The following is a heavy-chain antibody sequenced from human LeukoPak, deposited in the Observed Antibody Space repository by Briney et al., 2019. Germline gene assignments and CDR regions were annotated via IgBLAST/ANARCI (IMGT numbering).Heavy chain of an antibody. V-gene: IGHV3-7*05. CDR2: IKQDGSEK. CDR3: ARGQFSAIY. Sequence: GGSLRLSCAASGFTFSSYWMTWVRQAPGKGLEWVANIKQDGSEKNYVDSVKGRFTTSRDNAKNSLYLQMNSLRAEDTAVYYCARGQFSAIYWGQGTLVTVSS. CDR1: GFTFSSYW. D-gene: IGHD1-26*01. J-gene: IGHJ4*02.